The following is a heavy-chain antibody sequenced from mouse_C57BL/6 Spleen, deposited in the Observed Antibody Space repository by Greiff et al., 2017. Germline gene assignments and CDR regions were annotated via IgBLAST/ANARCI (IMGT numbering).Heavy chain of an antibody. CDR2: IDPSDSYT. CDR3: ARSGLLYAMDY. D-gene: IGHD3-3*01. Sequence: QVQLQQPGAELVMPGASVKLSCKASGYTFTSYWMHWVKQRPGQGLEWIGEIDPSDSYTNSNQKFKGKSTLTVDKSASTAYMQLSSLTSEDSAVYYCARSGLLYAMDYWGQGTSVTVSS. CDR1: GYTFTSYW. V-gene: IGHV1-69*01. J-gene: IGHJ4*01.